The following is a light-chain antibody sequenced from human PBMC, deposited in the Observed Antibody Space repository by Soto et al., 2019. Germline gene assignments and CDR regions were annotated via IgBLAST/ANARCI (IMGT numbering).Light chain of an antibody. Sequence: QSALTQPASVSGSPGQSITISCTGSNSDVGAYNYVSWYQQHPGKAPKLMIYEVSNRPSGVSNRFSGSKSGNTASLTISGLQAEDEADYCCSSYTTSSTVIFGGGTKLTVL. CDR1: NSDVGAYNY. CDR3: SSYTTSSTVI. V-gene: IGLV2-14*01. J-gene: IGLJ2*01. CDR2: EVS.